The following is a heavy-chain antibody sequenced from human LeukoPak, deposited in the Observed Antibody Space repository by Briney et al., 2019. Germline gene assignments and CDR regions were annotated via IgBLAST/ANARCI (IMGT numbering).Heavy chain of an antibody. Sequence: GGTLRLSCAASGFTFSDYCMTWMRQAPGKALEWVSYISSRSSYTNYADSVTGRFTISRDNAKNSLNLHMSSLRVEDTAVYYCARGLRSGADWFDAWGQGTLVRVFS. V-gene: IGHV3-11*05. D-gene: IGHD4-17*01. CDR1: GFTFSDYC. J-gene: IGHJ5*02. CDR2: ISSRSSYT. CDR3: ARGLRSGADWFDA.